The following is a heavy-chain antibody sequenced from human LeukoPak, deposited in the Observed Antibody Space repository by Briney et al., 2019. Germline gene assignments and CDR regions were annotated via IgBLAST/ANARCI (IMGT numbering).Heavy chain of an antibody. D-gene: IGHD6-13*01. Sequence: GGSLRLSCAASRLTFSSYWMHCVPQAPRKGRVCVYRISSDGSMTSYADSVRGGLSIARDKAQITLYVQMDSLRAEDTAVYYCARGSSSHSNTWYGDWGQGTLVTVSS. CDR3: ARGSSSHSNTWYGD. CDR1: RLTFSSYW. V-gene: IGHV3-74*01. J-gene: IGHJ4*02. CDR2: ISSDGSMT.